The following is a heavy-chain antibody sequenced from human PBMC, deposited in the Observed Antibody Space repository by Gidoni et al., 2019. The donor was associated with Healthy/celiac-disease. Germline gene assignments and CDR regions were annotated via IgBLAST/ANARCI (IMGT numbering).Heavy chain of an antibody. CDR1: GYTCPSYG. Sequence: QVQLVQSGAEVKKPGASVKVSCKVSGYTCPSYGISWVRQAPGQGLEWMGVISAYNGNTNYAQKLQGRVTMTTDTSTSTAYMELRSLRSDDTAVYYCARVESEGATAVWFDYWGQGTLVTVSS. V-gene: IGHV1-18*01. J-gene: IGHJ4*02. CDR2: ISAYNGNT. D-gene: IGHD1-26*01. CDR3: ARVESEGATAVWFDY.